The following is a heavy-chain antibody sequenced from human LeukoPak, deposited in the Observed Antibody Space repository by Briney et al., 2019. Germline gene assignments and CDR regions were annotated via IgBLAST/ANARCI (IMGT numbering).Heavy chain of an antibody. J-gene: IGHJ4*02. Sequence: SVKVSCKASGYTFTSYAISWVRQAPGQGLEWMGGIIPIFGTANYAQRFQGGVTITADESTSTAYMELSSLRSEDTAVYYCARASSWLLTASNFDYWGQGTLVTVSS. CDR2: IIPIFGTA. CDR1: GYTFTSYA. V-gene: IGHV1-69*13. D-gene: IGHD3-22*01. CDR3: ARASSWLLTASNFDY.